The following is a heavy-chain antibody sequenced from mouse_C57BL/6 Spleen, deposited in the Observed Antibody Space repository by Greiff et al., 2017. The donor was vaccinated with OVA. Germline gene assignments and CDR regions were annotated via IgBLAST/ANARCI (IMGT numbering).Heavy chain of an antibody. Sequence: EVQGVESGGGLVQPGGSLSLSYAASGFTFTDYYMSWVRQPPGKALEWLGFIRNKANGYTTEYSASVKGRFTISRDNSQSILYLQMNALRAEDSATYYCARDGDGSCAYCGQGGLVTVSA. V-gene: IGHV7-3*01. CDR2: IRNKANGYTT. CDR1: GFTFTDYY. CDR3: ARDGDGSCAY. D-gene: IGHD2-3*01. J-gene: IGHJ3*01.